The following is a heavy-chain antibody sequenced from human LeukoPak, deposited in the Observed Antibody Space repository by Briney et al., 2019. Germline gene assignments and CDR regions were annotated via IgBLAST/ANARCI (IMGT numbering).Heavy chain of an antibody. D-gene: IGHD4-17*01. J-gene: IGHJ3*02. V-gene: IGHV4-34*01. CDR3: ARAARCAFDI. CDR1: GGSFSGYY. CDR2: INHSGST. Sequence: SETLSLTCGVYGGSFSGYYWSWIRQPPGKGLEWIGEINHSGSTNYNPSLKSRVTISVDTSKNQFSLKLSSVTAADTAVYYCARAARCAFDIWGQGTMVTVSS.